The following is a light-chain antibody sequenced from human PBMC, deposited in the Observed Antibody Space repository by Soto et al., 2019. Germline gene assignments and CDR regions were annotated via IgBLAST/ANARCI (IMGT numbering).Light chain of an antibody. Sequence: EIVLTQSPATLSLSPGERATLSCRASQSVSSYLAWYQQKPGQAPRLLIYDASNRATGIPARFSRSGSGTDFTLTISSLETEDFAVYYCQTRRHWRTFGGGTKVEIK. CDR1: QSVSSY. V-gene: IGKV3-11*01. CDR3: QTRRHWRT. CDR2: DAS. J-gene: IGKJ4*01.